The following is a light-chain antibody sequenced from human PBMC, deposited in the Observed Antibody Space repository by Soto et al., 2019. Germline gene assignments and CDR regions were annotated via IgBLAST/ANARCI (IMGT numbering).Light chain of an antibody. V-gene: IGLV3-21*01. Sequence: SYELTQPPSVSVAPEKTARITCGGNNIGSKSVHWYQQKPGQAPVLVIYSDSDRPSGIPERFSGSNSGNTATLTISRVEAGDEADYYCQVWDSSSDHVVFGGGTQLTVL. J-gene: IGLJ2*01. CDR1: NIGSKS. CDR2: SDS. CDR3: QVWDSSSDHVV.